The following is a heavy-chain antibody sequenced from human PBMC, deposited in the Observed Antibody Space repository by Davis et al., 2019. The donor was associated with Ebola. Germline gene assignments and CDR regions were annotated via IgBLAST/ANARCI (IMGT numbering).Heavy chain of an antibody. D-gene: IGHD4/OR15-4a*01. CDR2: INHSGGT. J-gene: IGHJ4*02. Sequence: PSETLSLTCSVYALSFSASYYRWIRQPPGEGLEWIGEINHSGGTNYNPSLKSRLTMSVDTSKNHFSLTLSSVTAADTAVYYCVTYGADHLFNYWGQGTLVTVSS. V-gene: IGHV4-34*10. CDR1: ALSFSASY. CDR3: VTYGADHLFNY.